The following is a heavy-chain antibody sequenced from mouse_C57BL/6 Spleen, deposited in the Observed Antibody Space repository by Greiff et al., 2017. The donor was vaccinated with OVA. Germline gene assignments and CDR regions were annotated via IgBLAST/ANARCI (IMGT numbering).Heavy chain of an antibody. V-gene: IGHV1-82*01. CDR2: IYPGDGDT. J-gene: IGHJ1*03. Sequence: VQLQQSGPELVKPGASVKISCKASGYAFSSSWMNWVKQRPGKGLEWIGRIYPGDGDTNYNGKFKGKATLTADKSSSTAYMQLSSLKSEDSAVYFCARGSYGRTRYFDVWGTGTTVTVSS. D-gene: IGHD1-1*01. CDR3: ARGSYGRTRYFDV. CDR1: GYAFSSSW.